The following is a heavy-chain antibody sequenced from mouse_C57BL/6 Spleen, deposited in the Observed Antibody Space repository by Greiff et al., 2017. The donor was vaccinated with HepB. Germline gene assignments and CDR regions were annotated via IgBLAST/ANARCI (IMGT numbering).Heavy chain of an antibody. Sequence: QVQLQQSGPELVKPGASVKLSCKASGYTFTSYDINWVKQRPGQGLEWIGWIYPRDGSTKYNEKFKGKATLTVDTSSSTAYMELHSLTSEDSAVCFCAMTAPYDGNDSAYWGQGTLVTVSA. V-gene: IGHV1-85*01. J-gene: IGHJ3*01. D-gene: IGHD2-9*01. CDR2: IYPRDGST. CDR3: AMTAPYDGNDSAY. CDR1: GYTFTSYD.